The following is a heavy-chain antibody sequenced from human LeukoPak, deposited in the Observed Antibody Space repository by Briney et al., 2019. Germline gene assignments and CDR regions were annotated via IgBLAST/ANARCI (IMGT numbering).Heavy chain of an antibody. V-gene: IGHV1-69*13. D-gene: IGHD3-16*01. CDR1: GGTFSNYA. J-gene: IGHJ3*01. Sequence: ASVKVSYKASGGTFSNYAINWVRQAPGQGLEWMGEIIPMFGVPNYAQKFQGRVTLTADESTSTAYMELSSLRSEDTAVYYCVRGRVMRGTYYVAGQDALDVWGQGTMVTVSS. CDR3: VRGRVMRGTYYVAGQDALDV. CDR2: IIPMFGVP.